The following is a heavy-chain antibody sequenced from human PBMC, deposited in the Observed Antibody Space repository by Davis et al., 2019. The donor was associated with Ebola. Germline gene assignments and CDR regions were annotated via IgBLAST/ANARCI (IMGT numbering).Heavy chain of an antibody. CDR3: AKEFTMVRGGYYGMDV. V-gene: IGHV3-9*01. J-gene: IGHJ6*02. Sequence: SLKISCAASGFTFDDYAMHWVRQAPGKGLEWVSGISWNSGSIGYADSVKGRFTISRDNAKNSLYLQMNSLRAEDTALYYCAKEFTMVRGGYYGMDVWGQGTTVTVSS. D-gene: IGHD3-10*01. CDR1: GFTFDDYA. CDR2: ISWNSGSI.